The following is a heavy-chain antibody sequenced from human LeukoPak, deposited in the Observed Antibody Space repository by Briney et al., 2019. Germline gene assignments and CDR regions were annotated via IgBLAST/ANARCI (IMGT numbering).Heavy chain of an antibody. CDR3: ASSRGGSYLYFQH. D-gene: IGHD1-26*01. CDR2: MYHSGST. CDR1: GGSISSGGYS. V-gene: IGHV4-30-2*01. J-gene: IGHJ1*01. Sequence: PSQTLSLTCAVSGGSISSGGYSWSWIRQPPGKGLEWIGYMYHSGSTYYNPSLKSRVTISVDKSKNQFSLKLSSVTAADTAVYYCASSRGGSYLYFQHWGQGTLVTVSS.